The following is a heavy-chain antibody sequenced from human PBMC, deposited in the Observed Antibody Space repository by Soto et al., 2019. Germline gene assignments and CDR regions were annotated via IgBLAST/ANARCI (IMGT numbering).Heavy chain of an antibody. Sequence: QVQLQQWGAGLLKPSETLSLTCAVYGGSFSGYYWSWIRQPPGKGLEWIGEINHSGSTNYNPSLKSRVTRSVDTSKIQFSLKLSSVTAADTAVYYCARGRRGYDVGRSFDYWGQGTLVTVSS. CDR2: INHSGST. J-gene: IGHJ4*02. CDR1: GGSFSGYY. CDR3: ARGRRGYDVGRSFDY. D-gene: IGHD5-12*01. V-gene: IGHV4-34*01.